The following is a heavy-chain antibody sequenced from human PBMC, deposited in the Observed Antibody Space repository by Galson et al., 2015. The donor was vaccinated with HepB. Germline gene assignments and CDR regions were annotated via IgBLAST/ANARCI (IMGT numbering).Heavy chain of an antibody. CDR3: ASDCDGSGSFYNMLGY. CDR1: AFSSGSYG. Sequence: SLRLSCAASAFSSGSYGMNWFRQAPGRGLEWVALISSDYTSKFYADSVMGRLTISRDNSKDTVYLQMNSLRDEDTAVYYCASDCDGSGSFYNMLGYWGQGTMVTVSS. CDR2: ISSDYTSK. J-gene: IGHJ4*02. V-gene: IGHV3-30*12. D-gene: IGHD3-10*01.